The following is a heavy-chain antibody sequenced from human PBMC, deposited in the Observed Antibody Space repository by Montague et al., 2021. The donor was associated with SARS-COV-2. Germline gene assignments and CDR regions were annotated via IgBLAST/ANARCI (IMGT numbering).Heavy chain of an antibody. CDR1: GGSISSGSYY. CDR3: ARDIAVAGLFDY. CDR2: ISISGST. Sequence: TLSLTCTVSGGSISSGSYYWSWIRQPAGKELEWIGRISISGSTNYNPSLKSRVTISVNTSKNQFSLKLSSVTAADTAVYYCARDIAVAGLFDYWGQGTLVTVSS. D-gene: IGHD6-19*01. V-gene: IGHV4-61*02. J-gene: IGHJ4*02.